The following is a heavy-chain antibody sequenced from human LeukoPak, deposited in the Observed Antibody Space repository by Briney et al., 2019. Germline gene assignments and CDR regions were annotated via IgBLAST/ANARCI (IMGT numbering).Heavy chain of an antibody. CDR3: AKDRGYSSSSQGFDY. Sequence: GGSLRLSCAASGFTFSGYAMSWVRQAPGKGLEWVSAISGSGGNTYYADSVKGRFTISRDNSKNTLYLQMNSLRAEDTAVYYCAKDRGYSSSSQGFDYWGQGTLVTVSS. V-gene: IGHV3-23*01. CDR1: GFTFSGYA. D-gene: IGHD6-6*01. CDR2: ISGSGGNT. J-gene: IGHJ4*02.